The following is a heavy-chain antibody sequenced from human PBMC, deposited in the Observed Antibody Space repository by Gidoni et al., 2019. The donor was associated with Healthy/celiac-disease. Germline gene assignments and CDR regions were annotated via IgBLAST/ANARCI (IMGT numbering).Heavy chain of an antibody. CDR3: AGRQSGSFRGWFDP. Sequence: EVQLVQSGAEVKKPGESLRISCQGSGYSFTTYWITWVRQMPGKGLGWMGNVDPSDSYAVYSPSFQGHVTDSTDKSISTAYLQWSSLKASDTAIYYCAGRQSGSFRGWFDPWGQGTLVTVSS. CDR1: GYSFTTYW. CDR2: VDPSDSYA. D-gene: IGHD1-26*01. V-gene: IGHV5-10-1*03. J-gene: IGHJ5*02.